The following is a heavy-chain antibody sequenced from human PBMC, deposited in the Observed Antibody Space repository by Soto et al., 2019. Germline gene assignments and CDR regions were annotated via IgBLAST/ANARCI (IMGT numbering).Heavy chain of an antibody. CDR3: APFGERLLRGS. J-gene: IGHJ4*02. V-gene: IGHV1-69*01. CDR2: IVPMFGTP. Sequence: QVQLVQSGAEVKKPGSSVKVACKAPGGTFSTYAFSWVRQSPGQGLEWMGGIVPMFGTPTYAQKFQGRVSITADESTNTVYMDLISVSFEDTAMYYWAPFGERLLRGSCGQGTLVTVSS. D-gene: IGHD3-16*01. CDR1: GGTFSTYA.